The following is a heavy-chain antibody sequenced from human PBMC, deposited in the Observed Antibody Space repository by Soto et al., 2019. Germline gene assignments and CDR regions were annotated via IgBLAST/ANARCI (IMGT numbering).Heavy chain of an antibody. J-gene: IGHJ5*02. CDR2: IYHGGST. CDR1: GGSITSINW. Sequence: SETLSLTCAVSGGSITSINWWSWVRQSPEKGLEWIGEIYHGGSTKYVPSLESRLTMSIDKSKNQFSLRLSSVTAADTAVYYCATLELGAVSWAPGTLVTVSS. V-gene: IGHV4-4*02. CDR3: ATLELGAVS. D-gene: IGHD1-7*01.